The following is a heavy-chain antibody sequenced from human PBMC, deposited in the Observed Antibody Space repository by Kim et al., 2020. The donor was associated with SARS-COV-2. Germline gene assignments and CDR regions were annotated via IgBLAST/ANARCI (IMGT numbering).Heavy chain of an antibody. CDR3: AKGERITMIVVVTLFDY. CDR1: GFTFISYA. Sequence: GGSLRLSCAASGFTFISYAMSWVRQAPGKGLEWVSAISGSGGSTYYADSVKGRFTISRDNSKNTLYLQMNSLRAEDTAVYYCAKGERITMIVVVTLFDYWGQGTLVTVSS. CDR2: ISGSGGST. D-gene: IGHD3-22*01. V-gene: IGHV3-23*01. J-gene: IGHJ4*02.